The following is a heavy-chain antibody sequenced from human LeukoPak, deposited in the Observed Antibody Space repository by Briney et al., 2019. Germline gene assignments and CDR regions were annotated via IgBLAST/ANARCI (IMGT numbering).Heavy chain of an antibody. V-gene: IGHV1-2*02. CDR2: INPNSGGT. Sequence: ASVKVSCKASGYTFTGYYMHWVRQAPGQGLEWMGWINPNSGGTNYAQKFQGRVTMTRDTSISTAYMELSRLRSDDTAVYYCGAYGYRGFGGDYWGQGTLVTVSS. D-gene: IGHD5-24*01. J-gene: IGHJ4*02. CDR3: GAYGYRGFGGDY. CDR1: GYTFTGYY.